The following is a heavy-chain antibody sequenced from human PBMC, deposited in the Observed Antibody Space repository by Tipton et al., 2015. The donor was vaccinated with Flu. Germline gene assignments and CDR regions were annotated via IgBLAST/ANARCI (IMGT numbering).Heavy chain of an antibody. CDR2: VGYDGRSS. J-gene: IGHJ4*02. CDR1: GFRFREYA. V-gene: IGHV3-43D*04. D-gene: IGHD6-19*01. Sequence: SLRLSCLASGFRFREYAMHWVRQVPGKGLEWVALVGYDGRSSDYAESVRGRFTISRDNAKNSLYLQMNSLSVDDTAVYYCAREGISVTGKDFWGQGTLVTVSS. CDR3: AREGISVTGKDF.